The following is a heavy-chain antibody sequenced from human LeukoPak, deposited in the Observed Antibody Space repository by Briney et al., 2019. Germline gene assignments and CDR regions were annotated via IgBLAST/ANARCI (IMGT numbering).Heavy chain of an antibody. J-gene: IGHJ4*02. CDR1: GFTFSSYA. Sequence: GGSLRLSCAASGFTFSSYAMSWVRQAPGKGLEWVSAISGSGGSAYYADSVKGRFTISRDNSKNTLHLQMNSLRAEDTAVYYCARALTGFIPGNWGQGTLVTVSS. V-gene: IGHV3-23*01. D-gene: IGHD3-9*01. CDR2: ISGSGGSA. CDR3: ARALTGFIPGN.